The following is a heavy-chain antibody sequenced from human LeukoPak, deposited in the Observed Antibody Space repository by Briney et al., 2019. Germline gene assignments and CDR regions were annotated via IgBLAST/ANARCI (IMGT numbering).Heavy chain of an antibody. CDR2: ISAYNGNT. Sequence: ASVKVSCKASGYTFTSYGISWVRQAPGRGLEWMGWISAYNGNTNYAQKLQGRVTMTTDTSTSTAYMELRSLRSDDTAVYYCARDITDYGDYQPWVDYWGQGTLVTVSS. J-gene: IGHJ4*02. V-gene: IGHV1-18*01. D-gene: IGHD4-17*01. CDR1: GYTFTSYG. CDR3: ARDITDYGDYQPWVDY.